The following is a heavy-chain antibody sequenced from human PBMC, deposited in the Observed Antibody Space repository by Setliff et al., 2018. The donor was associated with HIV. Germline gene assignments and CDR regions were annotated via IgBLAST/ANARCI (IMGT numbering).Heavy chain of an antibody. J-gene: IGHJ4*02. V-gene: IGHV3-48*04. D-gene: IGHD6-25*01. CDR1: GFTFSGYS. Sequence: GRSMRLSCAASGFTFSGYSFNWVRQAPGKGLEWLTYINYDSKIIHNADSVKGRFTISRDNGDNSVYLQMNSLRPEDTAVYYCARRCSDAFNIYFDLWGQGTLVTVSS. CDR2: INYDSKII. CDR3: ARRCSDAFNIYFDL.